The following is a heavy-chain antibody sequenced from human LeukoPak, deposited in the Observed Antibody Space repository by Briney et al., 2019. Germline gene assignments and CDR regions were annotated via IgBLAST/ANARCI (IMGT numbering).Heavy chain of an antibody. CDR2: INGDGSDI. CDR3: AGGFGHNWSPFEN. CDR1: GFTFSNYC. D-gene: IGHD1-1*01. V-gene: IGHV3-74*01. J-gene: IGHJ4*02. Sequence: GGSLRLSCATSGFTFSNYCMHWVRQAPGKGLEWVSRINGDGSDISYADFVKGRFTISRDNAKNTVSLQMDSLTDDDTALYFCAGGFGHNWSPFENWGQGTLVTVSS.